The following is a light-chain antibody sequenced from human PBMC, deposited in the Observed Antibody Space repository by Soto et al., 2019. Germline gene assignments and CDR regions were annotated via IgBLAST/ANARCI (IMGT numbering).Light chain of an antibody. CDR2: RAS. J-gene: IGKJ1*01. V-gene: IGKV3-15*01. Sequence: EIVMTQSPATLSVSPGERANLSCRASQSVSSNLAWYQQKPGQAPRLLIYRASNRPTGIPARFSGSRSGTEFSLTILSLQSEDFAVYYCQHYNNWPPWTFGRGTKVE. CDR1: QSVSSN. CDR3: QHYNNWPPWT.